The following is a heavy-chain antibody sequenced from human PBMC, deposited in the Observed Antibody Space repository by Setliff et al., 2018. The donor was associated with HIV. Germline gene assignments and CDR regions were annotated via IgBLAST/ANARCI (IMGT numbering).Heavy chain of an antibody. CDR2: IYYSGST. V-gene: IGHV4-59*01. CDR3: ARVPSMITFGGVTGPDAFDI. D-gene: IGHD3-16*01. CDR1: GGSISSYY. J-gene: IGHJ3*02. Sequence: SETLSLTCTVSGGSISSYYWSWIRQPPGKGLEWIGYIYYSGSTNYNPSLKSRVTISVDTSKNQFSLKLSSVTAADTAVYYCARVPSMITFGGVTGPDAFDIWGQGTMVTVSS.